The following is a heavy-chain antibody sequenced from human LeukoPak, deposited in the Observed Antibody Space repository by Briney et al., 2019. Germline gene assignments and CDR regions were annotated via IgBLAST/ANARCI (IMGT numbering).Heavy chain of an antibody. J-gene: IGHJ5*02. CDR3: ARDPTTTLRFLEWLSPVDP. CDR2: IKQDGSEK. D-gene: IGHD3-3*01. Sequence: GGSLRLSCAASGFTFSSYWMSWVRQAPGKGLEWVANIKQDGSEKYYVDSVKGRFTISRDNAKNSLYLQMNSLRAEDTAVYYCARDPTTTLRFLEWLSPVDPWGQGTLVTVSS. CDR1: GFTFSSYW. V-gene: IGHV3-7*01.